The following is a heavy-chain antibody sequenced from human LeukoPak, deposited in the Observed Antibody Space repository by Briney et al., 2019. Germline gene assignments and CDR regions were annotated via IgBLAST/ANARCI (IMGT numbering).Heavy chain of an antibody. D-gene: IGHD5-18*01. V-gene: IGHV4-59*01. CDR1: GGSLSSYY. Sequence: SETLSLTCTVSGGSLSSYYWSWIRQPPGKGLEWIGYIYYSGSTNYNPSLKSRVTISVDTSKNQFSLKLSSVTAADTAVYYCAREGGMVTIDSYYFEYWGQGTLVTVSS. CDR3: AREGGMVTIDSYYFEY. J-gene: IGHJ4*02. CDR2: IYYSGST.